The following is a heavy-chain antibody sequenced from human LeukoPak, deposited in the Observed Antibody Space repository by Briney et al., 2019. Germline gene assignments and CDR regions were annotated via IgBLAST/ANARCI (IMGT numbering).Heavy chain of an antibody. D-gene: IGHD6-19*01. CDR2: INPSGGST. Sequence: ASVKVSCKASGYIFISYYMHWLRQAPGQGLEWRGIINPSGGSTSYAQKFQGRVTMTRDTSTSTVYMELSSLRSDDTAVYYCVSDGYSSGWYVLDYWGQGTLVTVSS. V-gene: IGHV1-46*01. J-gene: IGHJ4*02. CDR3: VSDGYSSGWYVLDY. CDR1: GYIFISYY.